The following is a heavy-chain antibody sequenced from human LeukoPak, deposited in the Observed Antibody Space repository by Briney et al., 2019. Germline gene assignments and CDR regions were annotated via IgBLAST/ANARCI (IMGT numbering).Heavy chain of an antibody. D-gene: IGHD3-22*01. CDR1: GGSISSYY. J-gene: IGHJ4*02. CDR3: ARDYYDSRGYFLDY. CDR2: IHSSGST. V-gene: IGHV4-59*01. Sequence: SETLSLTCSVAGGSISSYYWSWIRQPPGKGLEWIGYIHSSGSTNYNPSLKSRVTISVDTSKNQFSLKLSSVTAADTAVYYCARDYYDSRGYFLDYWGQGTLVTVSS.